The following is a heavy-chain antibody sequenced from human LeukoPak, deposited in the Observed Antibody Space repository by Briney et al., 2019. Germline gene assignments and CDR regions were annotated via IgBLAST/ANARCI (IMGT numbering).Heavy chain of an antibody. J-gene: IGHJ6*03. CDR1: GFTFDDYG. CDR2: INWNGGST. Sequence: GGSLRLSCAASGFTFDDYGMSWVRQAPGKGLEWVSGINWNGGSTGYADSVKGRFTISRENAKNSLYLQMNSLRAEDTALYYCARVLGCTNGVCPYHYYYYMDVWGKGTTVTVSS. D-gene: IGHD2-8*01. V-gene: IGHV3-20*04. CDR3: ARVLGCTNGVCPYHYYYYMDV.